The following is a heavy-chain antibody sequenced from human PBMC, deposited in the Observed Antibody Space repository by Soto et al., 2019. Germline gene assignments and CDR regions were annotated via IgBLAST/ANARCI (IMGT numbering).Heavy chain of an antibody. Sequence: EVQLLESGGGLVQPGGSLRLSCAASGCTFSSYAMSWVRQAPGKGREWVSVVSGSGGSTYYADSVKGRFTISRDNSKNTLYLQMNSLRAEDTAVYYCAKIYFVWGNDAFDIWGQGTMVTVSS. CDR1: GCTFSSYA. D-gene: IGHD3-9*01. CDR2: VSGSGGST. CDR3: AKIYFVWGNDAFDI. V-gene: IGHV3-23*01. J-gene: IGHJ3*02.